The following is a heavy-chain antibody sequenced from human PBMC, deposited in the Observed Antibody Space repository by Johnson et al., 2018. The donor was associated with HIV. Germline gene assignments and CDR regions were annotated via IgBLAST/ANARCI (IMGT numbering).Heavy chain of an antibody. CDR3: AKDREYYDMLTGYYISLSSWDAFDI. CDR1: GFTFSSYV. J-gene: IGHJ3*02. D-gene: IGHD3-9*01. V-gene: IGHV3-23*04. CDR2: IHGSGDKT. Sequence: VLLVESGGGLVQPGGSLRLSCAAAGFTFSSYVMTWVRQAPGKGLEWVSPIHGSGDKTWYDDSVKGRFTISGDNSKTTLYLKMNSLKVEDTSVYYWAKDREYYDMLTGYYISLSSWDAFDIWGQGTMVTVSS.